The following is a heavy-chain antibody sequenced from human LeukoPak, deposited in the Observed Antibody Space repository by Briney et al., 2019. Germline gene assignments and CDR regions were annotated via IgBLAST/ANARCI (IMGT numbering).Heavy chain of an antibody. V-gene: IGHV1-18*01. CDR2: ISPYYGNT. Sequence: ASVKVSCKASGYSFTNYGINWVRQAPGQGLEWMGWISPYYGNTNYAQKLQGRVTMTTDTSTSTAYMELRSLRSDDTAVYYCARRSYMDVWGKGTTVTISS. J-gene: IGHJ6*03. CDR3: ARRSYMDV. CDR1: GYSFTNYG.